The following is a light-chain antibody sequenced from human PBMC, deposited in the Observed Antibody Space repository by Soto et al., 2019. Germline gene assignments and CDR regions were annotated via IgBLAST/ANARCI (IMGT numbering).Light chain of an antibody. V-gene: IGKV3-20*01. CDR2: GAF. J-gene: IGKJ2*01. Sequence: EIVLTQSPGTLSLSPGERAILSCRASQSVSSSYLAWYQQKPGQAPRLLIYGAFSRATGIPDRFSGSGSGTDFTLTISRLEPEDFAVYYCQQYGSSPTFGQGTKLEIK. CDR1: QSVSSSY. CDR3: QQYGSSPT.